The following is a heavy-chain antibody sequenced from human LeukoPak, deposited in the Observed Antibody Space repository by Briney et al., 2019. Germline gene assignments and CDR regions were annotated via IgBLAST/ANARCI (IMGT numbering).Heavy chain of an antibody. D-gene: IGHD5-12*01. V-gene: IGHV3-15*04. J-gene: IGHJ4*02. CDR1: GFTVSNAW. CDR3: TVGAYDFFDY. CDR2: IESKSDGGTT. Sequence: GGSLRLSCAASGFTVSNAWMSWVRQAPGKGLEWVARIESKSDGGTTDYAAPVKGRFTISRDDSKNTLYLQMNSLKTEDTAVYYCTVGAYDFFDYWGQGTPVTVSS.